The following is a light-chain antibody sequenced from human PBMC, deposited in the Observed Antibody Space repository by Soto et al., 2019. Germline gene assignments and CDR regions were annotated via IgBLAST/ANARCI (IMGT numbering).Light chain of an antibody. CDR3: QSYDSSLTGHVV. Sequence: QSVLTQPPSVSGAPGQRVTISCTGSSSNIGAGYDVDWYQQVQGTAPKLLIYGNSNRPSGVPDRFSGSKSGTSASLAITGLQAEDEADYYCQSYDSSLTGHVVFGGGTKLTVL. J-gene: IGLJ2*01. V-gene: IGLV1-40*01. CDR1: SSNIGAGYD. CDR2: GNS.